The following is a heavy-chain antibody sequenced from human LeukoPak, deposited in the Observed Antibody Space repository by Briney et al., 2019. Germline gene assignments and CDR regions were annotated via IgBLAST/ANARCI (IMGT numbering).Heavy chain of an antibody. V-gene: IGHV3-48*01. CDR3: ARGAAGGDFDY. D-gene: IGHD6-13*01. CDR1: GFTFSSYS. J-gene: IGHJ4*02. Sequence: GGSLRLSCAASGFTFSSYSMNWVRQAPGKGLEWVSYISSSSSTIYYADSVKGRFTISGDNAKNSLYLQMSSLRVEDTAVYYCARGAAGGDFDYWGQGTLVTVSS. CDR2: ISSSSSTI.